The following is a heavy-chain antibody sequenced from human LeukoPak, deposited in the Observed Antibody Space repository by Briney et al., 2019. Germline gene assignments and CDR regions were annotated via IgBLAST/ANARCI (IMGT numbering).Heavy chain of an antibody. CDR1: GGSVSSDY. Sequence: SETLTLTCTVSGGSVSSDYWSWIRQPPGKGLEWIAYIYYSGSTTYNPSLKSRVTISLDRSKNQFSLKLRSVTAADTAVYYCARLQVHCGGDCYTRWFDPWGQGTLVTVSS. CDR2: IYYSGST. CDR3: ARLQVHCGGDCYTRWFDP. V-gene: IGHV4-59*08. J-gene: IGHJ5*02. D-gene: IGHD2-21*02.